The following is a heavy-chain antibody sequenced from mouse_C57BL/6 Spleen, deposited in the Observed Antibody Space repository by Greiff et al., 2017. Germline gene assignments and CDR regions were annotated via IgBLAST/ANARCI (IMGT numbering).Heavy chain of an antibody. CDR1: GYSFTDYN. D-gene: IGHD2-4*01. V-gene: IGHV1-39*01. CDR2: MNPNYGTT. Sequence: VQLQQSGPELVKPGASVKISCKASGYSFTDYNMNWVKQSNGKSLEWIGVMNPNYGTTSYNQKFKGMSTLTVDQSSSTAYMQLNSLTSEDSAVYYCACVYSDYASERVFAYWGQGTLVTVSA. CDR3: ACVYSDYASERVFAY. J-gene: IGHJ3*01.